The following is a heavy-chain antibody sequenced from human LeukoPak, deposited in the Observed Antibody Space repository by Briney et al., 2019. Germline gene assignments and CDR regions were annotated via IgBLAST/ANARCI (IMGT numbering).Heavy chain of an antibody. V-gene: IGHV3-21*01. CDR2: ISSSSSYI. CDR1: GFTLSSYS. D-gene: IGHD1-1*01. Sequence: PGGSLRLSCAASGFTLSSYSMNWVRQAPGKGLEWVSSISSSSSYIYYADSVKGRFTISRDNAKNSLYLQMNSLRAEDTAVYYCARDRGTRNGKAFDIWGQGTMVTVSS. J-gene: IGHJ3*02. CDR3: ARDRGTRNGKAFDI.